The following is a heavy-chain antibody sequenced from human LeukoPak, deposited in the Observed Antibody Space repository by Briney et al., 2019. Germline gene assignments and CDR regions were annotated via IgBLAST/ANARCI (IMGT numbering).Heavy chain of an antibody. CDR1: GNSISSFF. J-gene: IGHJ4*02. CDR2: MHYSGDS. CDR3: ARDLELERNRWNYLES. D-gene: IGHD1-1*01. Sequence: SETLSLTYTVAGNSISSFFWGWIRQPPGKGLEWIGSMHYSGDSKYNPSLRSRVSLSIDTSKQQFSLRLSSVTAADTAVYYCARDLELERNRWNYLESWGQGALVTVSS. V-gene: IGHV4-59*01.